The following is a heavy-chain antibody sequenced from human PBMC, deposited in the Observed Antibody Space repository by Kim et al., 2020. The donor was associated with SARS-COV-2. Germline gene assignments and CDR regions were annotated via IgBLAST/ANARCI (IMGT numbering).Heavy chain of an antibody. CDR3: ATAGHFFGSGSYLRY. CDR2: ISADNGIT. V-gene: IGHV1-18*01. D-gene: IGHD3-10*01. CDR1: GNDFTRYV. J-gene: IGHJ4*02. Sequence: ASVKVSCEASGNDFTRYVIHWVRQAPGQGLEWMGWISADNGITNYAQKLRGRVTMATETSTSTVYMELMKLRSDDTAFYYCATAGHFFGSGSYLRYWGPATLVTVSS.